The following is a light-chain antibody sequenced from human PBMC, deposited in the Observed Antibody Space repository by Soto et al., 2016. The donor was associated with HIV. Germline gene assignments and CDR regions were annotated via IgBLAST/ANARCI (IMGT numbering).Light chain of an antibody. V-gene: IGKV1-5*03. Sequence: DIQMTQSSSTLSASVGDRVTITCRASQNINSWLAWYQQKPGKAPKLLIYRASNLESGVPSRFSGSGSGTEFTLTISSLQPDDFATYYCQQYNSFPWTFGQGTKVEIK. CDR3: QQYNSFPWT. CDR2: RAS. J-gene: IGKJ1*01. CDR1: QNINSW.